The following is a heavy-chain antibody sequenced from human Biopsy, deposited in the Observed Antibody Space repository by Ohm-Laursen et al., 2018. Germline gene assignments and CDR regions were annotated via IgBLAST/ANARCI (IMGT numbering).Heavy chain of an antibody. D-gene: IGHD3-10*01. J-gene: IGHJ4*02. CDR1: GYTLTELS. Sequence: ATVKISCKVSGYTLTELSIHWVRQTGGKGLEWMGGFDREERKTVYAEKFQGRVTMTEDTSTDTVYMEVTSLRSDDTAVYYCATGPYYDTRFYYNVRPFDFWGQGTLVTVSS. CDR3: ATGPYYDTRFYYNVRPFDF. CDR2: FDREERKT. V-gene: IGHV1-24*01.